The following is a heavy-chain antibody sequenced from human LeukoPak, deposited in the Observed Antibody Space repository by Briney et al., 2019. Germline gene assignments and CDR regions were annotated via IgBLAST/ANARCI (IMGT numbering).Heavy chain of an antibody. D-gene: IGHD1-1*01. CDR1: GFTFDDYA. Sequence: GGSLRLSRAASGFTFDDYAMHWVRQAPGKGLEWVSGISWNSGSIGYADSVKGRFTISRDNAKNSLYLQMNSLRAEDTALYYCAKDNNDYYYYGMDVWGQGTTVTVSS. CDR3: AKDNNDYYYYGMDV. CDR2: ISWNSGSI. V-gene: IGHV3-9*01. J-gene: IGHJ6*02.